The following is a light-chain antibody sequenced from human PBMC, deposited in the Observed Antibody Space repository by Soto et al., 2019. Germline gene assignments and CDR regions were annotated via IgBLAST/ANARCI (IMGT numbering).Light chain of an antibody. CDR1: SSDVGGYNY. CDR3: SSYTSSSTYV. V-gene: IGLV2-14*01. CDR2: EVS. Sequence: QSALTQPDSVSGSPGQSITISCTGTSSDVGGYNYVSWYQQHPGKAPKLMSYEVSNRPSGVSNRVSGSKSGNTASLTIAGLQAEDEADYYCSSYTSSSTYVFGTGTKLTVL. J-gene: IGLJ1*01.